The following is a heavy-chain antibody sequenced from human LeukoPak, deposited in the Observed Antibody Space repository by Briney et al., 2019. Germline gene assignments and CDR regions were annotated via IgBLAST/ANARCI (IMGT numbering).Heavy chain of an antibody. CDR1: GGSISSSSYY. CDR3: ARTIFGVVIYFDY. CDR2: TYYSGST. Sequence: PSETLSLTCTVSGGSISSSSYYWGWIRQPPGKGLEWIGSTYYSGSTNYNPSLKSRVTISVDTSKNQFSLKLSSVTAADTAVYYCARTIFGVVIYFDYWGQGTLVTVSS. D-gene: IGHD3-3*01. V-gene: IGHV4-39*07. J-gene: IGHJ4*02.